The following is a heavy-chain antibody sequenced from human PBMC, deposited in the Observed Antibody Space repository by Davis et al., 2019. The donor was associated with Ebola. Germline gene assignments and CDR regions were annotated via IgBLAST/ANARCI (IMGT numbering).Heavy chain of an antibody. V-gene: IGHV3-74*01. Sequence: GESLKISCAASGFTFSTYGMHWVRQVPGKGLVWVSRMNSDGSTTRYADSVKGRFTISRDNTKNSLNLQMNNLRAEDTAVYYCARGTHYANDYLGQGTLVTVSS. CDR1: GFTFSTYG. CDR2: MNSDGSTT. J-gene: IGHJ4*02. D-gene: IGHD4-17*01. CDR3: ARGTHYANDY.